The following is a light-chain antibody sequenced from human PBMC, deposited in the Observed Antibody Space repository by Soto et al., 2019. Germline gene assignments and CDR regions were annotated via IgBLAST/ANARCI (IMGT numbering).Light chain of an antibody. CDR3: QEYDNLPLS. Sequence: DIQMTQSPSSLSASVGDRVTITCQASQDISNYLNWYQQKPGKAPKLLIYDASNLETGVPSRFSGSGSGTDFTFTISSLQPEAIATYYCQEYDNLPLSFGRGTKVE. CDR2: DAS. J-gene: IGKJ4*01. CDR1: QDISNY. V-gene: IGKV1-33*01.